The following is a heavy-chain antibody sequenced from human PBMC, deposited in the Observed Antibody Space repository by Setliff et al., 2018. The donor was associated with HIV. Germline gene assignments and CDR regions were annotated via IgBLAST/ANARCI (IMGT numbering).Heavy chain of an antibody. CDR3: ARTRGYSYGAYDY. CDR1: GYTFTGYY. D-gene: IGHD5-18*01. V-gene: IGHV1-2*04. Sequence: GASVKVSCKASGYTFTGYYMHWVRQAPGQGLEWMGWINPNSGGTNYAQKFQGWVTMTRDTSISTAYMELSRLRSDDTAVYCCARTRGYSYGAYDYWGQGTLVTVSS. CDR2: INPNSGGT. J-gene: IGHJ4*02.